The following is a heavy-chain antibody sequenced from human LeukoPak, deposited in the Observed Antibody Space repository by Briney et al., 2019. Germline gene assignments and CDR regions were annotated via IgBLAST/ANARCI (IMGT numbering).Heavy chain of an antibody. CDR3: ARGRLVGPTTEFDY. D-gene: IGHD1-26*01. Sequence: SETLSLTCTVSGGSISSSSYYWGWIRQPPGKGLEWIGSIYYSGSTYYTPSLKSRVTMSVDTSKNQFSLKLSSVTAADTAVYYCARGRLVGPTTEFDYWGQGTLVTVSS. CDR1: GGSISSSSYY. J-gene: IGHJ4*02. V-gene: IGHV4-39*01. CDR2: IYYSGST.